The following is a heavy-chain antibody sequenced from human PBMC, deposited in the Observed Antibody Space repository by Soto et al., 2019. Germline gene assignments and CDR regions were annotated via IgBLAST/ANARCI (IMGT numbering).Heavy chain of an antibody. D-gene: IGHD2-15*01. Sequence: QVQLQQWGAGLLKPSETLSLTCAVSGESLGGFHWSWIRQPPGKGLEWIGEISRSGSTNYDPSLKSRVTMSMDTSRNQVSLKLSSVTDADTAFYYCARGRTAALIETRLFRVLFDLWGHGNLVIVSS. CDR2: ISRSGST. V-gene: IGHV4-34*01. CDR1: GESLGGFH. CDR3: ARGRTAALIETRLFRVLFDL. J-gene: IGHJ4*01.